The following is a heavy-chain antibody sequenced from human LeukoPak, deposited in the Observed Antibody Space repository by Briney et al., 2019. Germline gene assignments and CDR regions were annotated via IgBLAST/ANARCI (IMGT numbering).Heavy chain of an antibody. J-gene: IGHJ6*03. D-gene: IGHD3-10*01. CDR2: IIPIFGTA. V-gene: IGHV1-69*06. CDR3: ARHGTSGSYYYYMDV. CDR1: GGTFSSYA. Sequence: ASVKVSCKASGGTFSSYAISWVRQAPGQGLEWMGGIIPIFGTANYAQKFQGRVTITADKSTSTAYMELSSLRSEDTAVYYCARHGTSGSYYYYMDVWGKGTTVTISS.